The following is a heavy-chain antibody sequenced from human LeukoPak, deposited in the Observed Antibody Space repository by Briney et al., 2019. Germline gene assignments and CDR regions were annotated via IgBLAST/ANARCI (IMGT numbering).Heavy chain of an antibody. D-gene: IGHD2-15*01. V-gene: IGHV3-23*01. Sequence: GGSLRLSCAASGFTFSNYAMSWVRQAPGKGREWVSGLSGDGGNTYYADSVKGRFTISRDNSTNTLYLQMSSLRAEETAVYYCAKGGIVSRSGYFDYWGQGTLVTVSS. CDR3: AKGGIVSRSGYFDY. CDR1: GFTFSNYA. CDR2: LSGDGGNT. J-gene: IGHJ4*02.